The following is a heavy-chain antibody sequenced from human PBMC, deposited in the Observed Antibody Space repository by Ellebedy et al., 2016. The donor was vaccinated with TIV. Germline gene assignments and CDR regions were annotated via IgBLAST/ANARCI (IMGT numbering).Heavy chain of an antibody. CDR1: GGSISSYY. V-gene: IGHV4-59*13. CDR3: ARDSGVPEWSRRGYSGYDLGY. CDR2: IYYSGST. D-gene: IGHD5-12*01. J-gene: IGHJ4*02. Sequence: SETLSLXCTVSGGSISSYYWSWIRQPPGKGLEWIGYIYYSGSTNYNPSLKSRVTISVDTSKNQFSLKLSSVTAADTAVYYCARDSGVPEWSRRGYSGYDLGYWGQGTLVTVSS.